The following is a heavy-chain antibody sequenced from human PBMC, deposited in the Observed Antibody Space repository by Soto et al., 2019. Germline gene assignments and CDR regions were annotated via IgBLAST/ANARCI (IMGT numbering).Heavy chain of an antibody. Sequence: SETLSLTCTVSGGSISSDYWSWIRQPPGEGLEWIGYIYFSGGTNYNPSLKSRVTISVDRSKNQLSLRLTSVTAADTAVYYCARVPRIVMVRGVIAWFDPWGQGTLVTVSS. CDR2: IYFSGGT. CDR3: ARVPRIVMVRGVIAWFDP. D-gene: IGHD3-10*01. V-gene: IGHV4-59*01. CDR1: GGSISSDY. J-gene: IGHJ5*02.